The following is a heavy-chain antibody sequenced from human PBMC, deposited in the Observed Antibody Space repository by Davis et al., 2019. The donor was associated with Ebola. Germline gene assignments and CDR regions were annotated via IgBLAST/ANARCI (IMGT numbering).Heavy chain of an antibody. V-gene: IGHV1-69*06. D-gene: IGHD2-15*01. CDR1: GGTFSSYA. CDR2: IIPIFGTA. J-gene: IGHJ6*02. CDR3: ASHCSGGSCYAFDYYYYGMDV. Sequence: AASVKVSCKASGGTFSSYAISWVRQAPGQGLEWMGGIIPIFGTANYAQKFQGRVTITADKSTSTAYMELSSLRSEDTAVYYCASHCSGGSCYAFDYYYYGMDVWGQGTTVTVSS.